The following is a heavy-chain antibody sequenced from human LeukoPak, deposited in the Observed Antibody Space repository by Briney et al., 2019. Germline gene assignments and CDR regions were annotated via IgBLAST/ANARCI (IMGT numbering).Heavy chain of an antibody. CDR1: GGSVNSGTYY. Sequence: SETLSLTCTVSGGSVNSGTYYWSWIRQPPGKGLEWIGNIYYSGSAYYNPSLKSRVTMSVDRSKNQFSLKLSSVTAADTAVYYCARVQDGYNLFDYWGQGTLVTVSS. J-gene: IGHJ4*02. D-gene: IGHD5-24*01. CDR2: IYYSGSA. CDR3: ARVQDGYNLFDY. V-gene: IGHV4-39*07.